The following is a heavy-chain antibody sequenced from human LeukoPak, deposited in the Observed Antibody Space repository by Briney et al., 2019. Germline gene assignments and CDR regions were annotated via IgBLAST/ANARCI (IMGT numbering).Heavy chain of an antibody. CDR2: IYYSGST. CDR3: ARAVNYDFWSGYYP. D-gene: IGHD3-3*01. V-gene: IGHV4-30-4*08. CDR1: GGSISSGDYY. Sequence: SETLSLTCTVSGGSISSGDYYWSWVRQPPGKGLEWIGYIYYSGSTYYNPSLKSRVTISVDTSKNQFSLKLSSVTAADTAVYYCARAVNYDFWSGYYPWGQGTLVTVSS. J-gene: IGHJ4*02.